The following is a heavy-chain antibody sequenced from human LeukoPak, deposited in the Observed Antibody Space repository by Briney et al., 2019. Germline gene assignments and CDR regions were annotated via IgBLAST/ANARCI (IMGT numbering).Heavy chain of an antibody. Sequence: GGSLRLSCAASGFTFSDYYMTWIRQAPGKGLEWVSYISSSGSTIYYADSVKGRFTISRDNAKNSLYLQMNSLRAEDTAVYYCAREYSSSSGRVYYYYMDVWGKGTTVTVSS. CDR3: AREYSSSSGRVYYYYMDV. J-gene: IGHJ6*03. D-gene: IGHD6-6*01. CDR2: ISSSGSTI. CDR1: GFTFSDYY. V-gene: IGHV3-11*04.